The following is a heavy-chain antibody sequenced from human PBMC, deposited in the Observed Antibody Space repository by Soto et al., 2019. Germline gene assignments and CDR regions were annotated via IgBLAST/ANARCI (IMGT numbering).Heavy chain of an antibody. D-gene: IGHD6-6*01. Sequence: EVRLLESGGGLVQPGGSLRLSCAASGFTFSSYAMSWVRQAPGKGLEWVSVISGSDDSTYYADSVKGRFTISRDNSKNTLYLQMNSLRAEDTAVYYCAKRSSSSTFDYWGQGTLVTVSS. J-gene: IGHJ4*02. CDR1: GFTFSSYA. CDR2: ISGSDDST. V-gene: IGHV3-23*01. CDR3: AKRSSSSTFDY.